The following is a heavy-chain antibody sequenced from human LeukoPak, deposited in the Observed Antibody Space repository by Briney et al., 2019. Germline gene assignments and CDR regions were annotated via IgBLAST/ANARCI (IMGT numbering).Heavy chain of an antibody. Sequence: SETLPLTCTGSGGSFNTYYWSWIRQPPGKGLEWIGYIYYSGSTDYNPSLKSRVTMSLDTSKNQFSLNLSSVTAADTAVYYCARAVTTFGYGDPKCFDCCGQGTLVTVSS. CDR3: ARAVTTFGYGDPKCFDC. J-gene: IGHJ4*02. V-gene: IGHV4-59*01. CDR1: GGSFNTYY. D-gene: IGHD4-17*01. CDR2: IYYSGST.